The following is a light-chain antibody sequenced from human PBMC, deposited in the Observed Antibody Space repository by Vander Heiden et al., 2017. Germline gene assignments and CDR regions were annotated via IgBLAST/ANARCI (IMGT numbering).Light chain of an antibody. J-gene: IGKJ1*01. CDR1: QSISSY. CDR3: QQCDSTPRT. Sequence: DIQMTQSPSSLSASVGDRVTIPCRASQSISSYLNWYQQKPGKAPKLLIYAASSLQSGVPSRFSGSGSGTDFTLTISSLQPEDFATYYCQQCDSTPRTFGQGTKVEIK. V-gene: IGKV1-39*01. CDR2: AAS.